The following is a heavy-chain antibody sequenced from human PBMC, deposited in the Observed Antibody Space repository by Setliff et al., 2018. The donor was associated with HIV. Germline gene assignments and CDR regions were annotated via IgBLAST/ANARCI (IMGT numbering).Heavy chain of an antibody. Sequence: SETLSLTCAVSGGSISTNNWWTWVRQSPGKGLEWIGDIYHSGTNNYNPSLKRQVSMSVDTSQNQFSLKLSSVTAADTAVYYCARGRGRYYDSRSYLDYWGQGTLVTVSS. CDR1: GGSISTNNW. CDR2: IYHSGTN. D-gene: IGHD3-22*01. CDR3: ARGRGRYYDSRSYLDY. J-gene: IGHJ4*02. V-gene: IGHV4-4*02.